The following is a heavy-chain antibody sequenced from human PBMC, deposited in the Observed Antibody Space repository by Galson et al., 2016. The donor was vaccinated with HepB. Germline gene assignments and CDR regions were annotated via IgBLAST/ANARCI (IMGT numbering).Heavy chain of an antibody. V-gene: IGHV3-11*05. D-gene: IGHD6-13*01. J-gene: IGHJ3*02. CDR2: ISSSRSYT. Sequence: SLRLSCAASGFTFSDYYMSWIRQAPGKGLEWVSYISSSRSYTKYADSVKGRFTISRDNAKSSLYLQMNSLRAEDTAVYYCARDGSSRSSPNGFDIWGQGTMVTVSS. CDR3: ARDGSSRSSPNGFDI. CDR1: GFTFSDYY.